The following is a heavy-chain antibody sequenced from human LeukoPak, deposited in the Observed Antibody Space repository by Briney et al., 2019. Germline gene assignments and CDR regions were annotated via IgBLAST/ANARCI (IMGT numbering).Heavy chain of an antibody. CDR2: IYHSGST. CDR3: ARDQDTLLWFGELLSDYYYGMDV. V-gene: IGHV4-38-2*02. J-gene: IGHJ6*02. Sequence: NPSETLSLTCTVSGYSISSGYYWGWIRQPPGKGLEWIGSIYHSGSTYYNPSLKSRVTISVDTSKNQFSLKLSSVTAADTAVYYCARDQDTLLWFGELLSDYYYGMDVWGQGTTVTVSS. CDR1: GYSISSGYY. D-gene: IGHD3-10*01.